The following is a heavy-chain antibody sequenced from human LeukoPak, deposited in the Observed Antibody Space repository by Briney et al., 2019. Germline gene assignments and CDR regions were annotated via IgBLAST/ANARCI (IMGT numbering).Heavy chain of an antibody. J-gene: IGHJ4*02. Sequence: GGSLRFSCAASGFTFSSYAMSWVRQAPGKGLEWVSAISGSGGSTYYADSVKGRFTISRDNSKNTLYLQMNSLRAEDTAVYYCAKVPPTAGYSSSWFDYWGQGTLVTVSS. CDR1: GFTFSSYA. CDR3: AKVPPTAGYSSSWFDY. D-gene: IGHD6-13*01. V-gene: IGHV3-23*01. CDR2: ISGSGGST.